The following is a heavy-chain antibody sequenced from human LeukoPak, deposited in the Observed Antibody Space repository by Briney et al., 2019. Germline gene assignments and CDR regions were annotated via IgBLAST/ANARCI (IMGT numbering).Heavy chain of an antibody. CDR2: IYYSGST. CDR1: GGSISSTNYF. D-gene: IGHD3-16*01. CDR3: ARGHYLRSGSLDY. Sequence: SETLSLTCTVSGGSISSTNYFWGWIRQPPGKGLEWIGSIYYSGSTYYNPSLKSRVTISEDTSKNQLSLKLSSVTAADTAVYYCARGHYLRSGSLDYWGQGTLVTGSS. V-gene: IGHV4-39*07. J-gene: IGHJ4*02.